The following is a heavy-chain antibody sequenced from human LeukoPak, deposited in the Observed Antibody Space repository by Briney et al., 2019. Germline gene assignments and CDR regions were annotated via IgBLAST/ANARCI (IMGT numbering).Heavy chain of an antibody. V-gene: IGHV2-5*01. Sequence: MKSGPTLVNPTQTLTLTCTFSGFSLSTSGVGVGWIRQPPGKALEWLALIYWHDDKRYSPSLKSRLTITKDTSKNQVVLTMTNMEPVDTATYYCAHSQGAAAEPDYYYYFFMDVWGKGTTVTVSS. CDR2: IYWHDDK. J-gene: IGHJ6*03. D-gene: IGHD6-13*01. CDR3: AHSQGAAAEPDYYYYFFMDV. CDR1: GFSLSTSGVG.